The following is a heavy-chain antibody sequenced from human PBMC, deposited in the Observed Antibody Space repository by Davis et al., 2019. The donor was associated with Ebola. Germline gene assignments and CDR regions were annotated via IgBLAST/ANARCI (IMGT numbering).Heavy chain of an antibody. CDR2: ISNSAHTI. J-gene: IGHJ4*02. CDR3: ARDRDPYYDIMIGYSPIDY. D-gene: IGHD3-9*01. CDR1: GFTFSDHY. V-gene: IGHV3-11*01. Sequence: PGGSLRLSCAASGFTFSDHYMSWIRQAPGKGLEFISYISNSAHTIYYADSVKGRFTISRDNAKNSLYLQMNSLRAEDTAVYFCARDRDPYYDIMIGYSPIDYWGQGTLVTVSS.